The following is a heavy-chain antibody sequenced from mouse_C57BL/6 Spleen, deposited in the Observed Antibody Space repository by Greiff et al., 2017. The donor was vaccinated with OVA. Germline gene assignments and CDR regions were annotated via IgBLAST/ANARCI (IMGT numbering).Heavy chain of an antibody. CDR3: ARGAKAHEDYAMDY. J-gene: IGHJ4*01. V-gene: IGHV1-52*01. CDR1: GYTFTSYW. CDR2: IDPSDSET. Sequence: QVQLQQSGAELVRPGSSVKLSCKASGYTFTSYWMHWVKQRPIQGLEWIGNIDPSDSETHYNQKFKDKATLTVDKSSSTAYMQLSSLTSEDSAVYYCARGAKAHEDYAMDYWGQGTSVTVSS.